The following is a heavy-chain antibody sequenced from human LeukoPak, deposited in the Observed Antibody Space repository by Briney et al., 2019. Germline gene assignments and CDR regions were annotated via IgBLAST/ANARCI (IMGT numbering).Heavy chain of an antibody. CDR3: ARSDCSSTSCSPNYYYGMDV. CDR2: IKQDGSEK. J-gene: IGHJ6*02. CDR1: GFTFSSYW. V-gene: IGHV3-7*01. Sequence: GGSLRLFCAASGFTFSSYWMSWVRQAPGKGLEWVANIKQDGSEKYYVDSVKGRFTISRDNAKNSLYLQMNSLRAEDTAVYYCARSDCSSTSCSPNYYYGMDVWGQGTTVTVSS. D-gene: IGHD2-2*01.